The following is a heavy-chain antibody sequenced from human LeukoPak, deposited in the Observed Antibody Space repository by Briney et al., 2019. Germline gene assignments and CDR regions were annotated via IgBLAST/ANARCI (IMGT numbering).Heavy chain of an antibody. D-gene: IGHD3-22*01. CDR1: GGTFSSYA. Sequence: SVKVSCKASGGTFSSYAISWVRQAPGQGLEWMGGIIPIFGTANYAQKFQGRVTITADESTSTAYMELSSLRSEDTAVYYCATMIVVADYFDYWGQGTLVTVSS. V-gene: IGHV1-69*13. CDR3: ATMIVVADYFDY. CDR2: IIPIFGTA. J-gene: IGHJ4*02.